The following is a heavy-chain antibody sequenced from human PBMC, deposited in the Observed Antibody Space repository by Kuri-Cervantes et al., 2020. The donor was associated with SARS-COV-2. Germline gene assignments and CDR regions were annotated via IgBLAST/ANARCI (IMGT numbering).Heavy chain of an antibody. CDR2: ISGSGGST. CDR1: GFTFSSYA. D-gene: IGHD3-3*01. V-gene: IGHV3-23*01. J-gene: IGHJ4*02. CDR3: AKVETASLDY. Sequence: GESLKISCAASGFTFSSYAMSWVRQAPGKGLEWVSAISGSGGSTYYADSVKGRFTISRDNSKNSLYLEMNSLRPEDTAVYYCAKVETASLDYWGQGTLVTGYS.